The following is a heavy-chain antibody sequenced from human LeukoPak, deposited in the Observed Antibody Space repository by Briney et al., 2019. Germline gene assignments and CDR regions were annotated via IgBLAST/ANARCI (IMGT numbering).Heavy chain of an antibody. CDR3: ARDLSVAAVDY. Sequence: ASVKVSCKASGYTFTSYYMHWVRQAPGQGLEWMGWINPDSGGTNYAQKFQGRVTMTRDTSISTAYMDLSGLISDDTAVYYCARDLSVAAVDYWGQGTLVTVSS. J-gene: IGHJ4*02. CDR1: GYTFTSYY. D-gene: IGHD6-13*01. V-gene: IGHV1-2*02. CDR2: INPDSGGT.